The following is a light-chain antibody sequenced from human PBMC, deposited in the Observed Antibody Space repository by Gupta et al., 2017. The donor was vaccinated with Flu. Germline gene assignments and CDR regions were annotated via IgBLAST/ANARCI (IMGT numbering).Light chain of an antibody. V-gene: IGLV3-25*02. Sequence: SYELTQPPSVSVSPGQTARIPCSGAAFPKQYAYWYKQKPGQAPGLLIYKDSKRPSGIPDRFSGSSSGNTATLTISGVQAEDEADYYCHSEARSGTYVFGTGTKVPVL. CDR1: AFPKQY. CDR3: HSEARSGTYV. CDR2: KDS. J-gene: IGLJ1*01.